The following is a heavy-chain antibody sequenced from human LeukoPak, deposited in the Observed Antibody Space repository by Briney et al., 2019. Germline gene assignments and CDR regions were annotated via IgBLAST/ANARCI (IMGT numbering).Heavy chain of an antibody. V-gene: IGHV4-34*01. D-gene: IGHD6-13*01. CDR3: ARTSGIAAAAWDY. CDR1: GGSLSGYY. CDR2: INHSGST. J-gene: IGHJ4*02. Sequence: SETLSLTCAIYGGSLSGYYWSWIRQPPGKGLEWIGEINHSGSTTYNASLKSRVTISVDTSKNQFSLKLSSVTAADTAVYYCARTSGIAAAAWDYWGQGTLVTVSS.